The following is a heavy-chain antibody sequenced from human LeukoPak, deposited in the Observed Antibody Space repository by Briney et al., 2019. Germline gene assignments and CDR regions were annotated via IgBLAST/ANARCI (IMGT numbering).Heavy chain of an antibody. D-gene: IGHD5-18*01. CDR1: GGSISTYY. CDR3: ARAGGYGLIDY. J-gene: IGHJ4*02. V-gene: IGHV4-59*12. Sequence: TSETLSLTCTVSGGSISTYYWSWIRQPPGKGLEWIGSIYHSGTTYSESTYYNPSLKSRVTISLDTSKNQFSLKVGSMTAADTAVYYCARAGGYGLIDYWGQGTMVTVSS. CDR2: IYHSGTTYSEST.